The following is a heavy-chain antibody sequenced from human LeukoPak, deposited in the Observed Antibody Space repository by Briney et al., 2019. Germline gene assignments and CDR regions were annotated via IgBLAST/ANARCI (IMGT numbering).Heavy chain of an antibody. D-gene: IGHD3-3*01. CDR3: AREPYYDFWSGYYLPDWYFDL. CDR1: GGSISSGGYY. Sequence: SETLSLTCIVSGGSISSGGYYWSWIRQHPGKGLEWIGYIYYSGSTYYNPSLKSRVTISVDTSKNQFSLKLSSVTAADTAVYYCAREPYYDFWSGYYLPDWYFDLWGRGTLVTVSS. J-gene: IGHJ2*01. V-gene: IGHV4-31*03. CDR2: IYYSGST.